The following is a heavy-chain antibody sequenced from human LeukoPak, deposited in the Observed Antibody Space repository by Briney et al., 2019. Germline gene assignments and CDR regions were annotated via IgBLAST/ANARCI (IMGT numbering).Heavy chain of an antibody. V-gene: IGHV3-23*01. Sequence: GGSLRLSCAASGFIFRNYAMSWVRQAPGKGLEWVSAITGSGDTTCYADSVKGRFTISRDNSKNTLYVEMNTLRAEDTAVYYCAKWGDYDILTGYYVSDFWGQGTLVTVSS. CDR3: AKWGDYDILTGYYVSDF. CDR1: GFIFRNYA. D-gene: IGHD3-9*01. CDR2: ITGSGDTT. J-gene: IGHJ4*02.